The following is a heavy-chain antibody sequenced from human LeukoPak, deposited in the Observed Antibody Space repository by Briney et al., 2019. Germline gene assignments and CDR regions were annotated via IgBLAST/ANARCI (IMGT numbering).Heavy chain of an antibody. J-gene: IGHJ4*02. CDR3: CLWFGYY. CDR2: IYPNGNT. D-gene: IGHD3-10*01. Sequence: SETLSLTCTVSGDSISSGGYYWSWIRRPAGKGLEWIGRIYPNGNTNCNPSLQSRVTMSVDTTKKQFSLKLSSVTAADTATYYCCLWFGYYWGRGTLVTVSS. V-gene: IGHV4-61*02. CDR1: GDSISSGGYY.